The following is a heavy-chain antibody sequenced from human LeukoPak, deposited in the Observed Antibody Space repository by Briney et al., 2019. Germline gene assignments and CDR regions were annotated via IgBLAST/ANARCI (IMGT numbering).Heavy chain of an antibody. Sequence: PSETLSLTCTVSGGPISSSDYYWGWIRQPPGKGLEWIGCIYYSGSTYYSPSLKSRVTISKDTSKNQFSLKVTAVTAADTAVYYCARRRWASSNVDYWGQGTLVTVSS. J-gene: IGHJ4*02. D-gene: IGHD1-1*01. V-gene: IGHV4-39*01. CDR3: ARRRWASSNVDY. CDR2: IYYSGST. CDR1: GGPISSSDYY.